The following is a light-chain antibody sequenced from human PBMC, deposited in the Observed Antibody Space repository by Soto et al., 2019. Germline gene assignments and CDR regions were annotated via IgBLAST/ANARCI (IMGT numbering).Light chain of an antibody. J-gene: IGKJ4*01. CDR3: QQYNIYPLT. V-gene: IGKV1D-16*01. CDR1: QDINSY. CDR2: GAS. Sequence: DVQMTQSPSSLSASVGDRVTITCRASQDINSYLAWYQQKPGNAPKSLIYGASSLHTGVPSKFSGSASGTDFTLTISNLQPEDSATYYCQQYNIYPLTFGGGTKVEIK.